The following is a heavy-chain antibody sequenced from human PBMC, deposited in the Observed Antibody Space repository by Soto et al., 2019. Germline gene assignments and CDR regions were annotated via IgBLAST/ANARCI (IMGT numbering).Heavy chain of an antibody. V-gene: IGHV4-34*01. CDR1: GWSFSGYD. Sequence: SETLSLPCSVYGWSFSGYDWSGIRQPPGKGLEWIGEVNHSGSTNYNPSLKSRVTISVDTSKNQFSLKLSSVTAADTAVYYCARGRFLEWSGPSYYYYYGMDVWGQGTTVIVSS. CDR2: VNHSGST. J-gene: IGHJ6*02. CDR3: ARGRFLEWSGPSYYYYYGMDV. D-gene: IGHD3-3*01.